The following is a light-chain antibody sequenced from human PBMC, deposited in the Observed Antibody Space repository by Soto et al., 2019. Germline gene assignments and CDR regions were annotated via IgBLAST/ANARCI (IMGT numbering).Light chain of an antibody. Sequence: QSVLTQPRSVSGSPGQSVTISCTGTSSDVGGFNSVSWYQQHPGKAPKLMIYDVNKRPSGVPDRFSGSKSGSTASLTISGLQAEDEADYYCSSYTSSSTRVVFGGGTKVTVL. V-gene: IGLV2-11*01. CDR3: SSYTSSSTRVV. CDR2: DVN. CDR1: SSDVGGFNS. J-gene: IGLJ2*01.